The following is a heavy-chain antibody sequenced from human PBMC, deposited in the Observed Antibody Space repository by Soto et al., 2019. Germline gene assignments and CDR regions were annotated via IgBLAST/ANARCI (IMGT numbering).Heavy chain of an antibody. V-gene: IGHV3-49*03. CDR2: IRSKDYGGTT. CDR1: GLTFGDFA. CDR3: SRGAYGGNPGGVYYFDY. Sequence: PGGSLRLSCTVSGLTFGDFALSWFRQAPGKGLEWVGFIRSKDYGGTTEYAASVKGRFSISRDDSKSIAYLQMNSLKTEDTGVYSCSRGAYGGNPGGVYYFDYWGQGTPVTVSS. D-gene: IGHD4-17*01. J-gene: IGHJ4*02.